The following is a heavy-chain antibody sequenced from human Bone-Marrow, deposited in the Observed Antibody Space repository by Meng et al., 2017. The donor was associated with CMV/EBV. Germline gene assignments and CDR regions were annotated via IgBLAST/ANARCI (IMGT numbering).Heavy chain of an antibody. D-gene: IGHD2-2*01. CDR2: INPSGGST. CDR1: GYTFTSYY. V-gene: IGHV1-46*01. J-gene: IGHJ5*02. Sequence: ASGKVSCKASGYTFTSYYMHWVRQAPGQGLEWMGIINPSGGSTSYAQKFQGRVTMTRDTSTSTVYMELSSLRSEDTAVYYCARDRGYCSSTSCQPTNNWFDPWGQGTLVTVSS. CDR3: ARDRGYCSSTSCQPTNNWFDP.